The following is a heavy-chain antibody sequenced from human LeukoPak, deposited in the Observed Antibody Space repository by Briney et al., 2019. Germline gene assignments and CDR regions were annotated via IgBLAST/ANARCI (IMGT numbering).Heavy chain of an antibody. V-gene: IGHV4-38-2*02. J-gene: IGHJ4*02. CDR1: GGSISSYY. CDR2: IYHSGST. CDR3: ARDEGTGSGSHDY. D-gene: IGHD1-26*01. Sequence: PSETLSLTCTVSGGSISSYYWSWIRQPPGKGLEWIGSIYHSGSTYYNPSLQSRVTLSVDTSNNQFSLKLNSVTAADTAVYYCARDEGTGSGSHDYWGQGTLVTVSS.